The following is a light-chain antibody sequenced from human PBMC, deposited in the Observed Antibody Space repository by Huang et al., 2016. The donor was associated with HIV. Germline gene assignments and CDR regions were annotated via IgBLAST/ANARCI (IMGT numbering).Light chain of an antibody. CDR3: QQRTNWPPVT. CDR2: AAS. V-gene: IGKV3-11*01. CDR1: QSISKY. J-gene: IGKJ5*01. Sequence: ETVLTQSPATLSLSPGERATLSCRASQSISKYLAWYQQKPGQTPRLLIYAASNRAPGIPARFSGSGSGTDFTLTISSLEPEDFAVYYCQQRTNWPPVTFGQGTRLDIK.